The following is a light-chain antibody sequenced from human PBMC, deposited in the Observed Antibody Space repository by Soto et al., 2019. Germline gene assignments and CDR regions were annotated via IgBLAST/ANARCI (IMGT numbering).Light chain of an antibody. CDR2: GAS. V-gene: IGKV3-15*01. Sequence: ETVMTQSQVTLSVSPGERATLSCRASQSVSSNLAWYQQKPGQAPRLLIYGASTRATGVPARFSGSGSGTDFTLTISSLQSEDFAVYYCHQYNNWPPWTFGQGTKVEIK. CDR1: QSVSSN. CDR3: HQYNNWPPWT. J-gene: IGKJ1*01.